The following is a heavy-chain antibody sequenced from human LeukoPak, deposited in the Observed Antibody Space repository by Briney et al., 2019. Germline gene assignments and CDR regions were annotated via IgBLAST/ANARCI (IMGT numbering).Heavy chain of an antibody. CDR2: IIPIFGSA. D-gene: IGHD2/OR15-2a*01. Sequence: SVKVSCKASGGTFSSYPISWVRHAPGQGLEWMGGIIPIFGSANYAQKFQGRVTITADESTSTAYMELTSLRSEDTAVYYCAKVGTVYFPLDFWGQGTLVTVSS. V-gene: IGHV1-69*13. CDR3: AKVGTVYFPLDF. CDR1: GGTFSSYP. J-gene: IGHJ4*02.